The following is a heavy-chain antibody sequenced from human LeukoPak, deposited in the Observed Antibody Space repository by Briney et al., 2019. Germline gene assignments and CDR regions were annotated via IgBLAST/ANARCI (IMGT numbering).Heavy chain of an antibody. V-gene: IGHV3-66*01. CDR1: GFIVTSNY. CDR3: ARDPPAVLIDTYG. D-gene: IGHD2-8*01. CDR2: VYSGGST. Sequence: GGSLRLSCTASGFIVTSNYINWVRQAPGKGLEWVSLVYSGGSTYYADSVKGRFIMSRDNSKNMVYLQMNGLRVEDTAMYYCARDPPAVLIDTYGWGQGTLVTVSS. J-gene: IGHJ4*02.